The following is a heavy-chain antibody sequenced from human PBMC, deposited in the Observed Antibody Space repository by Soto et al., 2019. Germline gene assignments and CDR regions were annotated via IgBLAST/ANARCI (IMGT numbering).Heavy chain of an antibody. V-gene: IGHV4-34*01. Sequence: QVQLQQWGAGLLKPSETLFLTCAVSGGSFRGFYWTWIRQSPGKGLEWLGDINHVGITNYNPSLKSRVSIPVDTSRSQFSLKLSSVTAAETAVYYCASTHAFWGGRQPPIESWVQGTLVTVSS. CDR1: GGSFRGFY. D-gene: IGHD2-15*01. J-gene: IGHJ4*02. CDR2: INHVGIT. CDR3: ASTHAFWGGRQPPIES.